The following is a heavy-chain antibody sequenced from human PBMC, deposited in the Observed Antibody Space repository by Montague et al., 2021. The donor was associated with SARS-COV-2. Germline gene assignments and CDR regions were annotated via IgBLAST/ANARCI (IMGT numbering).Heavy chain of an antibody. CDR2: VHYTGTT. CDR3: ARHRANAGSFDI. V-gene: IGHV4-39*01. CDR1: GGSITVSRYD. Sequence: SETLSLTCTASGGSITVSRYDWGWIRQPPGKGLEWIGSVHYTGTTSYNASLKSRLTISVDTSENQFSLKMTSVTAPDTAVYYCARHRANAGSFDIWGQGTMVTVSS. J-gene: IGHJ3*02. D-gene: IGHD1-1*01.